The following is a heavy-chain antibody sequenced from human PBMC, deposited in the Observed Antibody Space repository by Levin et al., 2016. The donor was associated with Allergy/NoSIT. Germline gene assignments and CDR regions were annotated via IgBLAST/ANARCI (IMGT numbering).Heavy chain of an antibody. CDR3: AKEVDPRHDALDI. J-gene: IGHJ3*02. Sequence: GGSLRLSCVVSGFTFSCCGMHWVRQAPGKGLEWVAVISREGSHKKYADSVKGQFTISRDNSKNTLYLQMDSLRAEDTAVYYCAKEVDPRHDALDIWGQGTMVTVSS. CDR1: GFTFSCCG. CDR2: ISREGSHK. V-gene: IGHV3-30*18.